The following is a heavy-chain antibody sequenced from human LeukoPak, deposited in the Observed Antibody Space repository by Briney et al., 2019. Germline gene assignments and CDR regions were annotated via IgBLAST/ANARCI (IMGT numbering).Heavy chain of an antibody. CDR1: GFTFSSYA. J-gene: IGHJ6*03. V-gene: IGHV3-23*01. D-gene: IGHD6-6*01. CDR2: ISGSGGST. CDR3: AKDSVYSSSSDYYYMDV. Sequence: GGSLRLSCAASGFTFSSYAMSWVRQAPGKGLEGVSAISGSGGSTYYADSVKGRFTISRDNSKNTLYLQMNSLRAEDTAVYYCAKDSVYSSSSDYYYMDVWGKGTTVTVSS.